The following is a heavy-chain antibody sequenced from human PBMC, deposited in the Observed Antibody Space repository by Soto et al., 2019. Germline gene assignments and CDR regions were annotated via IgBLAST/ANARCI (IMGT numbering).Heavy chain of an antibody. V-gene: IGHV1-18*01. CDR1: GYTFTSYA. CDR3: AIDAPPEDY. Sequence: QVRLVQSGAEVKKPGASVKVSCKASGYTFTSYAISWLRQAHGQGLEWMGWISAYNGNTNYAQKLQGRVPMTTDTSTSTAYMELRSLRSAATAVYYCAIDAPPEDYWGQGTLVTVSS. J-gene: IGHJ4*02. CDR2: ISAYNGNT.